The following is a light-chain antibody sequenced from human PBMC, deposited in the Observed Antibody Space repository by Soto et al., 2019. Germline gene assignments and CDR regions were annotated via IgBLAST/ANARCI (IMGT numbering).Light chain of an antibody. CDR2: DVS. CDR1: QSINKW. J-gene: IGKJ1*01. V-gene: IGKV1-5*01. CDR3: QQYTSFSPWT. Sequence: DIQMTQSPSTLSGSVGDRVTITCRASQSINKWVAWHQQKQGKVPKVLIYDVSTLESGVPSRFSGSGSGTDFTLTISSLQPDDIATYYCQQYTSFSPWTFGQGTKVEIK.